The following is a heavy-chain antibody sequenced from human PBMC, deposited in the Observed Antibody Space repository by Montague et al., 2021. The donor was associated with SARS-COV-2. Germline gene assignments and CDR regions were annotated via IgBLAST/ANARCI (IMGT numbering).Heavy chain of an antibody. Sequence: SETLSLTCAVYGGSFTDYYWSWVRQPPGKGLEWIGDINHRGTSNYNPSLKSRVSISVDTSKNQFSLYLGSVTAADTAVYYCARGRQHFNMIVVVMTGGEYYFDYWAQGTLVTVSS. CDR2: INHRGTS. J-gene: IGHJ4*01. CDR3: ARGRQHFNMIVVVMTGGEYYFDY. CDR1: GGSFTDYY. D-gene: IGHD3-22*01. V-gene: IGHV4-34*01.